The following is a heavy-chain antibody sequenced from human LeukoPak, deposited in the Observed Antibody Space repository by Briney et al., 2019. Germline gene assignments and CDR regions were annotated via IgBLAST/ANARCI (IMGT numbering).Heavy chain of an antibody. CDR2: IWYDGSNK. Sequence: SGGSLRLSCAASGFTFSNYGMHWVRQAPGKGLEWVALIWYDGSNKYYADSVKGRFTISRDNSKNTLYLQMTRLRAEDTAVYYCAGSYYNVFDYWGQGTLVTVSS. J-gene: IGHJ4*02. CDR1: GFTFSNYG. CDR3: AGSYYNVFDY. V-gene: IGHV3-33*01. D-gene: IGHD3-10*01.